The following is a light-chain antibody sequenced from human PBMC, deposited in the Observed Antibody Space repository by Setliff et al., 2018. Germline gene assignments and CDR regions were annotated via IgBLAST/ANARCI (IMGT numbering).Light chain of an antibody. CDR3: SSYAASYNPYV. J-gene: IGLJ1*01. V-gene: IGLV2-8*01. Sequence: SALAQPPSASGSPGQSLTISCTGTSSDVGAYNYVSWYQQHPGKAPKLMIYEVTKRPSGVPDRFSGSKSGNTASLTVSGLQADDEADYYCSSYAASYNPYVFGTGTKVTVL. CDR2: EVT. CDR1: SSDVGAYNY.